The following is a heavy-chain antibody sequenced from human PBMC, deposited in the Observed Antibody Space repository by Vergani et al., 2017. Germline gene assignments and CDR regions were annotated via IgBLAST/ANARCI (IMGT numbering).Heavy chain of an antibody. CDR2: IYYSGST. D-gene: IGHD3-22*01. V-gene: IGHV4-39*01. CDR1: GGSISSSSYY. J-gene: IGHJ4*02. CDR3: ARGPYYYDSSGYPAGGAMYYFDY. Sequence: QLQLQESGPGLVKPSETLSLTCTVSGGSISSSSYYWGWIRQPPGKGLEWIGSIYYSGSTYYNPSLKSRVTISVDTSKNQFSLKLSSVTAADTAVYYCARGPYYYDSSGYPAGGAMYYFDYWGQGTLVTVSS.